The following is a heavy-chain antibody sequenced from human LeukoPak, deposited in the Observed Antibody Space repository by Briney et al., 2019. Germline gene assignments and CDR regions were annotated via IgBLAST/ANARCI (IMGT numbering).Heavy chain of an antibody. V-gene: IGHV3-23*01. CDR1: GFTFNNYA. Sequence: GGSLRLSCAASGFTFNNYAMSWVRQAPGKGLEWVSGISGSGSDTYYADSVKGRFTISRDDSKNTLYLQMNSLRAEDTAVYYCAKRAYYYYMDVWGKGTTLTVSS. J-gene: IGHJ6*03. CDR3: AKRAYYYYMDV. CDR2: ISGSGSDT.